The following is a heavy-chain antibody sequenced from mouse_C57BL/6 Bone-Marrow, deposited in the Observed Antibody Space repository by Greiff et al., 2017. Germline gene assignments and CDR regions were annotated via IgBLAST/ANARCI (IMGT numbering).Heavy chain of an antibody. J-gene: IGHJ3*01. CDR1: GFTFSSYG. V-gene: IGHV5-6*01. CDR2: ISSGGSYT. CDR3: ARHGLRPGFAY. Sequence: EVHLVESGGDLVKPGGSLKLSCAASGFTFSSYGMSWVRQTPDKRLEWVATISSGGSYTYYPDSVKGRFTISRDNAKNTLYLQMSSLKSEDTAMYYCARHGLRPGFAYWGQGTLVTVSA. D-gene: IGHD1-2*01.